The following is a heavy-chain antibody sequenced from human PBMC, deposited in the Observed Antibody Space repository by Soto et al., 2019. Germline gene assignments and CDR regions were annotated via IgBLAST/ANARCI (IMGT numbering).Heavy chain of an antibody. CDR3: ASWKKEAGVGDNYYYAMDV. CDR2: IMPIFGRP. CDR1: GGTFSNYA. D-gene: IGHD6-19*01. Sequence: QVQLVQSGAEVKKPGSSVKVSCKASGGTFSNYAFSWVRQAPGQGLEWLGGIMPIFGRPDYAQKFRDRVTITADESSTAAIMEMSSLRADETAYYYWASWKKEAGVGDNYYYAMDVWGQGTTVTVSS. V-gene: IGHV1-69*12. J-gene: IGHJ6*02.